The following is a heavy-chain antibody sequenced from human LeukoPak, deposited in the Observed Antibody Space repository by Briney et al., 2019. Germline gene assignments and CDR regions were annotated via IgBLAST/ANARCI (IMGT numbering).Heavy chain of an antibody. CDR2: IRSKANSYAT. V-gene: IGHV3-73*01. D-gene: IGHD1/OR15-1a*01. Sequence: TGGSLRLSCAASGFTFSGSAMHWVRQASGKGLEWVGRIRSKANSYATAYAASVKGRFTISRDDSKNTAYLQMNSLKTEDTAVYYCTGTIKQYYFDYWGQGTLVTVSS. CDR1: GFTFSGSA. J-gene: IGHJ4*02. CDR3: TGTIKQYYFDY.